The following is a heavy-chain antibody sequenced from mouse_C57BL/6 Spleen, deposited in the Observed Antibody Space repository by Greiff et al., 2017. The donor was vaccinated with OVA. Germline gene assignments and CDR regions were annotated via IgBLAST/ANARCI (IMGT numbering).Heavy chain of an antibody. CDR2: IDPADGNT. J-gene: IGHJ2*01. CDR3: ARAGGLYYFDY. V-gene: IGHV14-3*01. CDR1: GFTIKNTY. Sequence: EVQLQQSVAELVRPGASVKLSCTASGFTIKNTYMHWVKQRPEQGLEWIGRIDPADGNTKYAPKFQGKATITADTSSNTAYLQLSSLTSEDAAIYYCARAGGLYYFDYWGQGTTLTVSS.